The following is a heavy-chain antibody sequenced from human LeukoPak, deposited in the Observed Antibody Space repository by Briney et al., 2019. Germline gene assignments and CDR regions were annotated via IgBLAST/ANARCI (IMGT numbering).Heavy chain of an antibody. CDR1: GFSFSDYG. J-gene: IGHJ4*02. V-gene: IGHV1-18*01. CDR3: ARGSNERLSYFDY. Sequence: RASVKVSCKASGFSFSDYGISWVRQAPGQGLEWIGWISVFNGNTNLAQKLQGRITVTTDTSTNTAYMELRSLRSADTAVYYCARGSNERLSYFDYWGQGTLVTVSS. D-gene: IGHD6-25*01. CDR2: ISVFNGNT.